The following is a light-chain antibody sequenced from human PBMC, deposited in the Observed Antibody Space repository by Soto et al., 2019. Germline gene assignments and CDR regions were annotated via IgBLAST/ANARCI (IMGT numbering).Light chain of an antibody. J-gene: IGKJ1*01. Sequence: DIQMTQSPSTLSASVGDRVTISCRASQSVSSWLAWYQQKPGKAPRLLIYDASSWESGVPARFSGSGSGTEFTLTISSLQPDDFAAYYCQQYGGWSSFGLGTKVDIK. CDR3: QQYGGWSS. CDR2: DAS. V-gene: IGKV1-5*01. CDR1: QSVSSW.